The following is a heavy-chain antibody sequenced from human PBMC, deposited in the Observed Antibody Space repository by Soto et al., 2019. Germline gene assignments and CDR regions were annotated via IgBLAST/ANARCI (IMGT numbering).Heavy chain of an antibody. CDR2: ISPKSGGT. J-gene: IGHJ4*02. CDR3: ARPPGYISDWYYFDL. V-gene: IGHV1-2*02. Sequence: QVQLVQSGAEVKKPGASVKVSCEASGYTFIDYYMHWVRQAPGQGFEWMGRISPKSGGTNYAQKVQGRGHMAWDNALKSTLKELSRCIAEDTAVYYCARPPGYISDWYYFDLWGQGTLVTVSS. D-gene: IGHD6-19*01. CDR1: GYTFIDYY.